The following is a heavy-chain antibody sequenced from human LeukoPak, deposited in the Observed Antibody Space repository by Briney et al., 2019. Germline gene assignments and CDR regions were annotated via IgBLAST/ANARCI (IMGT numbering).Heavy chain of an antibody. D-gene: IGHD2-21*02. CDR1: GFTFSSYS. CDR2: ISSSSSYI. Sequence: PGGSLRLSCAASGFTFSSYSMNWVRQAPGKGLEWVSSISSSSSYIYYADSVKGRFTISRDNAKNSLYLQMNSLRAEDTAVYYCARDVLVVVVADGMDVWGQGTTVTVSS. V-gene: IGHV3-21*01. J-gene: IGHJ6*02. CDR3: ARDVLVVVVADGMDV.